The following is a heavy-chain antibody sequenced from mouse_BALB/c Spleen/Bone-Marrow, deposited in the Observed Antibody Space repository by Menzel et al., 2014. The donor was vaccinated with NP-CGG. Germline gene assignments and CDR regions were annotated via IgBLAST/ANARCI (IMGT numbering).Heavy chain of an antibody. Sequence: VQLQQSGPGLVAPSQSLSNTCTVSGFSLTGYGVNWVRQPPGKGLEWLGMIWGDGSTDYNSALKSRLSISKDNSKSQVFLKMNSLQTDDTARYYCARGGNYYAMDYWGQGTSVTVSS. CDR3: ARGGNYYAMDY. J-gene: IGHJ4*01. CDR2: IWGDGST. D-gene: IGHD2-1*01. V-gene: IGHV2-6-7*01. CDR1: GFSLTGYG.